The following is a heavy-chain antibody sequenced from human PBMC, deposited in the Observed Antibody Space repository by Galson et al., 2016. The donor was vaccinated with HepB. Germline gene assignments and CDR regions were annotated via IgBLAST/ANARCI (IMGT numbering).Heavy chain of an antibody. D-gene: IGHD3-22*01. CDR2: GGTT. J-gene: IGHJ4*02. V-gene: IGHV3-49*02. CDR3: SSRGYYYDSSGSPREVFDH. Sequence: GGTTEYAASVKGRFTISRDDSKSIAYVQMNSLKTDDTAVYYCSSRGYYYDSSGSPREVFDHWGQGTLVTVSS.